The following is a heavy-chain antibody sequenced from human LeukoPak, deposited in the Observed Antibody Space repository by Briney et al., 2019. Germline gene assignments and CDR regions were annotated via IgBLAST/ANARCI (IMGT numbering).Heavy chain of an antibody. CDR3: TRAGYSSGFDS. Sequence: GGSVRLSCAASGFTFSGYWMHWVRQAPGKGLVWVSRINSDGYSITYADSVKGRFTISRDNAKNTLYLQMNSLIAEDTAVYFCTRAGYSSGFDSWGQGTLVTVSS. J-gene: IGHJ5*01. V-gene: IGHV3-74*03. CDR1: GFTFSGYW. CDR2: INSDGYSI. D-gene: IGHD6-19*01.